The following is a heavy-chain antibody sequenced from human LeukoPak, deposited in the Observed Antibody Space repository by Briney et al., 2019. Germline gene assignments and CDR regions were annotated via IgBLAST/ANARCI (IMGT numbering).Heavy chain of an antibody. CDR1: GYSISSGYY. J-gene: IGHJ4*02. CDR3: ARESIAVAAYFDY. V-gene: IGHV4-38-2*02. Sequence: PSETLSLTCTVSGYSISSGYYWGWIRQPPGKGLEWIGSIYHSGSTYSNPSLKSRVTISVDTSKNQFSLKLSSVTAADTAVYYCARESIAVAAYFDYWGQGTLVTVSS. CDR2: IYHSGST. D-gene: IGHD6-19*01.